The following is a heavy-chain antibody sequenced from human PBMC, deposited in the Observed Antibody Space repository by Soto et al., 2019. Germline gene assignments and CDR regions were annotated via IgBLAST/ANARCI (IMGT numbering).Heavy chain of an antibody. J-gene: IGHJ5*02. Sequence: PSETLSLTCTVSGGSISSGDYYWSWIRQPPGKGLEWIGYIYYSGSTYYNPSLKSRVTISVDTSKNQFSLKLSSVTAADTAVYYFARDHVTYYYDSSGSIDWFDPWGQGTLVTVSS. CDR3: ARDHVTYYYDSSGSIDWFDP. CDR2: IYYSGST. V-gene: IGHV4-30-4*01. D-gene: IGHD3-22*01. CDR1: GGSISSGDYY.